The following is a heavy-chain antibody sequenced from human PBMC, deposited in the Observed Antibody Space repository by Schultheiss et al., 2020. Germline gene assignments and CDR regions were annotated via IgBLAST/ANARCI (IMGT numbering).Heavy chain of an antibody. Sequence: GGSLRLSCVASGFSFSSYGMHWVRQAPGKGLEWVSAISGSGGSTYYADSVKGRFTISRDNSKNTLYLQMNSLRAEDTAVYYCAKVEITMYYYGPGRKRHPTDKYYFDYWGQGTLVTVSS. CDR1: GFSFSSYG. D-gene: IGHD3-10*01. CDR2: ISGSGGST. J-gene: IGHJ4*02. V-gene: IGHV3-23*01. CDR3: AKVEITMYYYGPGRKRHPTDKYYFDY.